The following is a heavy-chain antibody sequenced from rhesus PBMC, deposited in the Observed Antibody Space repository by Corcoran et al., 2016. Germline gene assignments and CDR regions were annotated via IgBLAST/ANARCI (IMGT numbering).Heavy chain of an antibody. Sequence: QLQLQESGPGLVKPSETLSVTCAVSGGSLSSSYWSWIRQAPGKGLEWIGYIYGSGRSTNYNPSLKTRVTLSVDTSKNQLSLKLSSVTAADTAVYYCASWVGANPGFDYWGQGVLVTVSS. D-gene: IGHD1-44*02. CDR1: GGSLSSSY. V-gene: IGHV4-169*02. CDR3: ASWVGANPGFDY. J-gene: IGHJ4*01. CDR2: IYGSGRST.